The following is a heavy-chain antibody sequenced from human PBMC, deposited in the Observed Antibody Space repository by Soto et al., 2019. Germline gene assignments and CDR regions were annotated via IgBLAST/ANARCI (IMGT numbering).Heavy chain of an antibody. CDR1: GFTFSDAW. CDR2: IKKKTDGGTT. D-gene: IGHD6-19*01. Sequence: EVQLVESGGGLVKPGGSLRLSCAASGFTFSDAWMSWVRQAPGKGLEWVGLIKKKTDGGTTDYAAPVKGRFTISRDDSKNTVYLQMSSLKTEDTAVYYCWTQWLDCGQGTLVTVSS. J-gene: IGHJ4*02. V-gene: IGHV3-15*01. CDR3: WTQWLD.